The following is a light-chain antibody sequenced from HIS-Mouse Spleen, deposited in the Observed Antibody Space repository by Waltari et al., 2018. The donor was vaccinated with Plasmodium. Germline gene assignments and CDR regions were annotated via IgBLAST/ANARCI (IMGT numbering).Light chain of an antibody. V-gene: IGLV6-57*02. CDR1: SGSIASNY. Sequence: NFMLTQPHSVSESPGKTVTISCTGSSGSIASNYVQWYQQRPGRAPTTVLYEDNQRPPGVPDRFSGSIDSSSNSASLTIAGLKTEDEADYYCQSYDSSNHVVFGGGTKLTVL. J-gene: IGLJ2*01. CDR2: EDN. CDR3: QSYDSSNHVV.